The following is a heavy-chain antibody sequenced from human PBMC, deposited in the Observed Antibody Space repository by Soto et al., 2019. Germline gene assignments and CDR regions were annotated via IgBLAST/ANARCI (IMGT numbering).Heavy chain of an antibody. CDR3: AREGMYHYETKDYYPSTYGLDV. V-gene: IGHV1-2*02. J-gene: IGHJ6*02. Sequence: GASVKVSCKSSGYSFTGYYLHWVRQAPGQGPEWMGWIVPKSGGTKSAQKFQGRVTMTRDTSISTAYMELKRLRSDDTAVYFCAREGMYHYETKDYYPSTYGLDVWGQGTTVTVSS. D-gene: IGHD3-16*01. CDR2: IVPKSGGT. CDR1: GYSFTGYY.